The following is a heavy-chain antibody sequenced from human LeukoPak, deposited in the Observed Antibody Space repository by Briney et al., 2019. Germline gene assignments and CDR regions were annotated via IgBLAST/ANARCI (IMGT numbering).Heavy chain of an antibody. J-gene: IGHJ3*02. D-gene: IGHD1-26*01. CDR1: GGSISSSSYY. V-gene: IGHV4-39*01. CDR2: IYYSGST. CDR3: ARHSGPKVQEYSGSLDAFDI. Sequence: KASETLSLTCTVSGGSISSSSYYWGWIRQPPGKGLEWIGSIYYSGSTYYNPSLKSRVTISVDTSKNQFSLKLGSVTAADTAVYYCARHSGPKVQEYSGSLDAFDIWGQGTMVTVSS.